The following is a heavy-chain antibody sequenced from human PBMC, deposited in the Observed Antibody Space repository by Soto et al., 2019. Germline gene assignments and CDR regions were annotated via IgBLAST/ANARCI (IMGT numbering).Heavy chain of an antibody. V-gene: IGHV4-59*01. CDR3: ARVGDFWSGYNAFDI. CDR1: GGSISSYY. Sequence: SETLSLTCTVSGGSISSYYWSWIRQPPGKGLEWIGYIYYSGSTNYNPSLKSRVTISVDTSKNQFSLKLSSVTAADTAVYYCARVGDFWSGYNAFDIWGQGTMVTVSS. D-gene: IGHD3-3*01. CDR2: IYYSGST. J-gene: IGHJ3*02.